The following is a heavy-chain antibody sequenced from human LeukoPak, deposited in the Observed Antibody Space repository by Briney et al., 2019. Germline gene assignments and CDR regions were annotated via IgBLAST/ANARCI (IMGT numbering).Heavy chain of an antibody. CDR1: GYGFTTSA. D-gene: IGHD6-19*01. Sequence: GEPLKISCKASGYGFTTSAIAWVRQMPGKGLEWMGVIYPSDSDTRYSPSFQGQVTISADRSISTAYLQWSSLKASDTAIYYCARQFYNSGACDFWGQGTLVTVSS. CDR3: ARQFYNSGACDF. J-gene: IGHJ4*02. V-gene: IGHV5-51*01. CDR2: IYPSDSDT.